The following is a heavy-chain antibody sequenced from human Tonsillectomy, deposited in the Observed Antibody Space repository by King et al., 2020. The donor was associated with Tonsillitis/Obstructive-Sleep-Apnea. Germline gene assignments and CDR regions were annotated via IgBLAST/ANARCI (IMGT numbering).Heavy chain of an antibody. CDR1: GFTFSSYS. Sequence: VQLVESGGGLVKPGGSLRLSCAASGFTFSSYSLNWVRQAPGKGLEWVSSISSSIIYIYYADSVKGRFTISRDNAKNSLYLQMNSLRAEDTAVYYCAREGEEELPRSYMDVWGKGTTVTVSS. D-gene: IGHD2-21*01. CDR2: ISSSIIYI. J-gene: IGHJ6*03. V-gene: IGHV3-21*01. CDR3: AREGEEELPRSYMDV.